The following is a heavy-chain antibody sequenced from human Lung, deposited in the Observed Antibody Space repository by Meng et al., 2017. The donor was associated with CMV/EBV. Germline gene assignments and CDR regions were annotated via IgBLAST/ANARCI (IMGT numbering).Heavy chain of an antibody. J-gene: IGHJ4*02. CDR2: IISDTGVP. V-gene: IGHV7-4-1*02. CDR3: SRWNGRFPNFDY. D-gene: IGHD1-1*01. CDR1: RYTITSHA. Sequence: QMQLLLSWSGLNTPGASVTLSCKAARYTITSHAINWVRQTPGQGLEWMGWIISDTGVPTYDQAFTGRFVFSLDTSVSTTYLQISSLKAEDTTVYFCSRWNGRFPNFDYWGQGTLVTVSS.